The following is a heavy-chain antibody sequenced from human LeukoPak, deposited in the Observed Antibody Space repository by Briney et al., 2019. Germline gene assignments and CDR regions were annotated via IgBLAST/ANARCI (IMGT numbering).Heavy chain of an antibody. V-gene: IGHV3-23*01. Sequence: GGSLRLSCAASEFTFSNYAMSWVRQAPGKVLEWVAALSGSGAITYDADSVRGRLTIPRDNSKSTLSLKMTGLRADGPAVYYCAIEGHACSHVFALWAQGTMVPVSS. J-gene: IGHJ3*01. CDR1: EFTFSNYA. CDR2: LSGSGAIT. CDR3: AIEGHACSHVFAL. D-gene: IGHD2-2*01.